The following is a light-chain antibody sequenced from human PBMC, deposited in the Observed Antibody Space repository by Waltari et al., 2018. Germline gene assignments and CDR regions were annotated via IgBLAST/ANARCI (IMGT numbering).Light chain of an antibody. V-gene: IGKV3-20*01. J-gene: IGKJ2*01. Sequence: EIVLTQSPGNLSLSPGERATLSCRASQSVSSSYLAWYQQKPGQAPRLLIYGASSRATGIPDRFSGSGSGTDFTLTISILEPDDFAVYYCQQYGSSPPYTFVHGTKLDIK. CDR3: QQYGSSPPYT. CDR1: QSVSSSY. CDR2: GAS.